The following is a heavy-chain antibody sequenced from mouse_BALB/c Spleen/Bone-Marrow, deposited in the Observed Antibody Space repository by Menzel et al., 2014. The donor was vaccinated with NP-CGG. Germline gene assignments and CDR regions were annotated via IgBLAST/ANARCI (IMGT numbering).Heavy chain of an antibody. V-gene: IGHV1-80*01. D-gene: IGHD1-1*01. CDR1: GYVFSSYW. Sequence: VQLQQSGAELVRPGSSVKISCKASGYVFSSYWMIWVRQRPGQGLEWIGQIYPGDGDTNYNGKFKGKATLTADKSSSTAYMQLSSLTSEDSAVCFCARSGYGSNYGYWGQGTTLTVSS. J-gene: IGHJ2*01. CDR2: IYPGDGDT. CDR3: ARSGYGSNYGY.